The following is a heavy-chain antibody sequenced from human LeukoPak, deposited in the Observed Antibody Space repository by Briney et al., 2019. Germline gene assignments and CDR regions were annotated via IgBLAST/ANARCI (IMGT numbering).Heavy chain of an antibody. J-gene: IGHJ3*02. D-gene: IGHD6-19*01. CDR1: GYTFTSYA. CDR3: AREYWLVPYDAFDI. CDR2: INTNTGNP. V-gene: IGHV7-4-1*02. Sequence: ASVKVSCKASGYTFTSYAMNWVRQAPGQGLEWMGWINTNTGNPTYAQGLTGRFVFSLDTSINTAYLQISSLKAEDTAVYYCAREYWLVPYDAFDIWGQGTMVTVSS.